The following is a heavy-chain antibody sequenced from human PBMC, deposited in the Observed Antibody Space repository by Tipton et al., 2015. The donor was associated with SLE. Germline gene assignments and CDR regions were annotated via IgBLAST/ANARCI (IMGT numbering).Heavy chain of an antibody. V-gene: IGHV4-39*07. CDR2: IYYSGST. CDR3: ARGTLARAAGLDY. D-gene: IGHD6-13*01. Sequence: TLSLTCTVSGGSISSSSYYWGWIRQPPGKGLEWIGSIYYSGSTNYNPSLKSRVTISVDTSKNQFSLKLSSVTAADTAVYYCARGTLARAAGLDYWGQGTLVTVSS. J-gene: IGHJ4*02. CDR1: GGSISSSSYY.